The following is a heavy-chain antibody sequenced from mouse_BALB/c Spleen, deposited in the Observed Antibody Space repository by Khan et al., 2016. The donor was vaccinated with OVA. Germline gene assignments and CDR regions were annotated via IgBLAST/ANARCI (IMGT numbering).Heavy chain of an antibody. CDR1: GYTFINYW. CDR3: ARRGLRLDFYD. CDR2: INPSIGDT. V-gene: IGHV1-7*01. Sequence: VQLQQSGAELAKPGASVKMSCKASGYTFINYWILWVKQRPGQGLEWIGYINPSIGDTENNQNFKDTATLPADKSYRTSYMQLSILTPADSAVYCCARRGLRLDFYDWGQGTTLTVSS. J-gene: IGHJ2*01.